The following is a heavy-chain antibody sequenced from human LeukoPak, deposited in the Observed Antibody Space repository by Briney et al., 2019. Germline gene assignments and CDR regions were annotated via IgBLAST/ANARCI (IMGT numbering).Heavy chain of an antibody. CDR1: GDSISRYY. V-gene: IGHV4-59*01. CDR2: YYGGRT. CDR3: ARYDHAPSYYYYYMDV. J-gene: IGHJ6*03. Sequence: SETLSFTCTVSGDSISRYYWSWMRQSPGKGLEWIGYYGGRTTYNPSLKSRVTMSVDTSKNQFSLKLTSVTAADTAVYYCARYDHAPSYYYYYMDVWGKGTTVTVPS. D-gene: IGHD1-14*01.